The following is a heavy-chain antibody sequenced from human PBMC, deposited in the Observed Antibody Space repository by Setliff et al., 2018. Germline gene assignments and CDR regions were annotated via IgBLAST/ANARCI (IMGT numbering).Heavy chain of an antibody. CDR3: AREGVDTRSSTDYRYYMDV. CDR2: TIPNFGTT. Sequence: SVKVSCKASGGTFSSYGISWVRQAPGQGLEWLGGTIPNFGTTNYAQEFQGRVAIITDESTSTAYMELSSLRFEDTAVYYCAREGVDTRSSTDYRYYMDVWGKGTTVTVSS. D-gene: IGHD5-18*01. CDR1: GGTFSSYG. V-gene: IGHV1-69*05. J-gene: IGHJ6*03.